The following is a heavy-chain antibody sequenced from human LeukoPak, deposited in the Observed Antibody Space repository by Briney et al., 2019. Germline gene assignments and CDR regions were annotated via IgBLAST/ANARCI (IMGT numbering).Heavy chain of an antibody. Sequence: TSETLSLTCAVYGGSFSGYYWSWVRQPPGKGLEWIGEINHRGSTNYNPSLKSRVTISVDTSKKQFSLSLRSVTAADTAVYYCARRGRYCTGANCYTGYFQHWGQGTLVTVSS. CDR3: ARRGRYCTGANCYTGYFQH. CDR2: INHRGST. J-gene: IGHJ1*01. CDR1: GGSFSGYY. D-gene: IGHD2-2*02. V-gene: IGHV4-34*01.